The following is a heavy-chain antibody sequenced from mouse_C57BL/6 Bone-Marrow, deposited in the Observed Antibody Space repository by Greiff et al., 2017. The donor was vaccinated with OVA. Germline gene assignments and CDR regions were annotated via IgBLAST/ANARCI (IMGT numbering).Heavy chain of an antibody. D-gene: IGHD1-1*01. CDR1: GYTFTSYW. Sequence: QVQLQQPGAELVKPGASVKVSCKASGYTFTSYWMHWVKQRPGQGLEWIGRIHPSDSDTNYNQKFKGKATLTVDKSSSTAYMQLSSLTSGDSAVYYCAIIPGTYYYGSSYVGYWGKGTTLTVSS. CDR2: IHPSDSDT. CDR3: AIIPGTYYYGSSYVGY. V-gene: IGHV1-74*01. J-gene: IGHJ2*01.